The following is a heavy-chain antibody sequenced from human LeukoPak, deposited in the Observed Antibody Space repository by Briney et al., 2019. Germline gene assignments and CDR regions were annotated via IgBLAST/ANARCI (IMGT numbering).Heavy chain of an antibody. J-gene: IGHJ4*02. D-gene: IGHD6-19*01. CDR2: IYSGGNT. CDR1: GFIVSSNY. Sequence: PGGSLRPSCAASGFIVSSNYMSWVRQAPGKELEWVSIIYSGGNTYYADSVKGRFTISRDISKNAVSLQMNSLRAEDTAVYYCTRVRIEVAGWVPFDYWGQGTLVSVSS. CDR3: TRVRIEVAGWVPFDY. V-gene: IGHV3-66*01.